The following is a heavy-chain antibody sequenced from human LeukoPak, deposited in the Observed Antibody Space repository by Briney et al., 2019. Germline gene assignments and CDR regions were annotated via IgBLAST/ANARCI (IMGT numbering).Heavy chain of an antibody. D-gene: IGHD5-24*01. CDR3: AKGGRWLHMAFDY. CDR1: GFTFSSYG. CDR2: ISYDGSNK. Sequence: PGGSLRLSCAASGFTFSSYGMHWVRQAPGKGLEWVAVISYDGSNKYYADSVKGRFTISRDNSKNTLYLQMNSLRAEDTAVYYCAKGGRWLHMAFDYWGQGTLVTVSS. V-gene: IGHV3-30*18. J-gene: IGHJ4*02.